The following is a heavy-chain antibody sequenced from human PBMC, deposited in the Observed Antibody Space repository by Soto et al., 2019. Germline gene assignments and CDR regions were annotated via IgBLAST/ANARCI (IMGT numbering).Heavy chain of an antibody. D-gene: IGHD3-10*01. CDR3: ARDYYGSGSYYNAYGMDV. Sequence: KQSQNLSLTCAISGDSVSSNSAAWNWIRQSPSRGLEWLGRTYYRSKWYNDYAVSVKSRITINPDTSKNQFSLQLNSVTPEDTAVYYCARDYYGSGSYYNAYGMDVWGQGTTVTVSS. CDR1: GDSVSSNSAA. J-gene: IGHJ6*02. CDR2: TYYRSKWYN. V-gene: IGHV6-1*01.